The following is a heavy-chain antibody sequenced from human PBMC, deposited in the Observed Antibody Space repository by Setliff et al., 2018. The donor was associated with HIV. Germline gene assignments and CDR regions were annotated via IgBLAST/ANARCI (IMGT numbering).Heavy chain of an antibody. CDR1: GFTFDTHA. CDR2: IRRNGANT. V-gene: IGHV3-64*01. Sequence: GGSLRLSCAASGFTFDTHAMHWLRQAPGKGLEYVSGIRRNGANTYYTNSVKGRFIISRDNSKNTLYLQMGSLRPEDTAVYYCARLIDYWGQGTLVTVSS. CDR3: ARLIDY. J-gene: IGHJ4*02.